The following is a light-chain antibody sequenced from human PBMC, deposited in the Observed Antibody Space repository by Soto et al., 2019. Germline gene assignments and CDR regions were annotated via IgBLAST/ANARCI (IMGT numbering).Light chain of an antibody. Sequence: DIQMTQSPTSLPASVGDRVTITCRASQSISSYLNWYQQKPGKAPNLLIYDSTKLQSGVPSRFSGSGSGTDFTLTISSLQPEDFATYYCQQTYSTLRTFCQGTKVEIK. J-gene: IGKJ1*01. CDR2: DST. CDR1: QSISSY. CDR3: QQTYSTLRT. V-gene: IGKV1-39*01.